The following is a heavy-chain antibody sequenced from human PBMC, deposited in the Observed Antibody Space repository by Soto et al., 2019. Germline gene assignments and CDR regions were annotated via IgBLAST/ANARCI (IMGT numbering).Heavy chain of an antibody. CDR3: ARKDILGPWNWFDP. CDR2: VNPGSGDT. CDR1: CYSFTYHD. J-gene: IGHJ5*02. Sequence: SVQVSKRGSCYSFTYHDVSAVRQATGQGLEWMGWVNPGSGDTGYAQKFQGRLTMTRDISIATAYMELNSLTSEDTAIYYCARKDILGPWNWFDPWGQGTLVTVSS. V-gene: IGHV1-8*01.